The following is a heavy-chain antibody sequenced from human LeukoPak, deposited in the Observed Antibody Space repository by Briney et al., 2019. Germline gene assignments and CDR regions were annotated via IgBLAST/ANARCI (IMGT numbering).Heavy chain of an antibody. Sequence: GGSLRLSCAASGFTFSGYWMTWVRQAPGKGLEWVSSISRSSSYIYYADSVKGRFTISRDNAKNSLYLQMNSLRAEDTAVYYCARDTILGDCSGGSCETSTWGQGTLVTVSS. V-gene: IGHV3-21*01. CDR3: ARDTILGDCSGGSCETST. J-gene: IGHJ5*02. CDR2: ISRSSSYI. D-gene: IGHD2-15*01. CDR1: GFTFSGYW.